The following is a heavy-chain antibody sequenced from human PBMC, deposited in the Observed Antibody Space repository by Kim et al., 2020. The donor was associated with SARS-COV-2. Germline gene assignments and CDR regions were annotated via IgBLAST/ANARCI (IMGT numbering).Heavy chain of an antibody. CDR2: IKSKTDGGTT. Sequence: GGSLRLSCAASGFTFSNAWMSWVRQAPGKGLEWVGRIKSKTDGGTTDYAAPVKGRFTISRDDSKNTLYLHMNSLKTEDTAVYYCTTDLFSLGGLTKWFGEETGMDVWGQGTTVTVSS. CDR1: GFTFSNAW. V-gene: IGHV3-15*01. D-gene: IGHD3-10*01. J-gene: IGHJ6*02. CDR3: TTDLFSLGGLTKWFGEETGMDV.